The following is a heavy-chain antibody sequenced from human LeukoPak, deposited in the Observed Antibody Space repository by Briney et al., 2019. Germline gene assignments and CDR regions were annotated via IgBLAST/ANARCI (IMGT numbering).Heavy chain of an antibody. D-gene: IGHD3-10*01. J-gene: IGHJ4*02. CDR2: ISSTSSYI. CDR1: GFTFSSYI. CDR3: ARDPHYYGSGTPGYFDY. V-gene: IGHV3-21*06. Sequence: GRSLRLSCAASGFTFSSYIMNWVRQAPGKGLEWVSSISSTSSYIYYADSVKGRFTISRDNAKNSLYLQMNSLRAEDTAVYYCARDPHYYGSGTPGYFDYWGQGTLVTVSS.